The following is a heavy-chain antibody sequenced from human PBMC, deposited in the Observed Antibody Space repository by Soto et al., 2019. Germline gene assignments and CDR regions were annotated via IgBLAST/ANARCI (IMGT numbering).Heavy chain of an antibody. Sequence: SETLSLTWTVSGGSISSSSYYWGWIRQPQGKGLEWIGSIYYSGSTYYNPSLKSRVTISVDTSKNQFSLKLSSVTAADTAVYYCARDSRIGSGWYGRDYWGQGTLVTVSS. V-gene: IGHV4-39*01. CDR3: ARDSRIGSGWYGRDY. CDR1: GGSISSSSYY. J-gene: IGHJ4*02. D-gene: IGHD6-19*01. CDR2: IYYSGST.